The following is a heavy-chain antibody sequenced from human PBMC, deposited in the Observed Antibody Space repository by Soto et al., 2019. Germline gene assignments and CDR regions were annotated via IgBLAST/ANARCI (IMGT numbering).Heavy chain of an antibody. CDR1: GFTLMDYT. J-gene: IGHJ6*02. V-gene: IGHV3-48*02. CDR2: LSSSSSTM. Sequence: EVQLGESGGGLVQPGGPLRLSCAACGFTLMDYTRNWAAKAPGKGRGWISSLSSSSSTMYHADSVKGRFTISRDNAKNSLYLQMNSLRDEDTAVYYCAREGRRNYYYGMDVWGQGTTVTVSS. CDR3: AREGRRNYYYGMDV.